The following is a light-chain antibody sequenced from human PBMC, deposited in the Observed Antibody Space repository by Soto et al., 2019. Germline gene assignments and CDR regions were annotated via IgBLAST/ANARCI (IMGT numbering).Light chain of an antibody. CDR2: DNN. CDR1: SSNIGNNY. V-gene: IGLV1-51*01. CDR3: GTWDSSLSAYV. J-gene: IGLJ1*01. Sequence: QSVLTQPPSVSAAPGQKVTIYCSGSSSNIGNNYVSWYQQLPGTAPKLLIYDNNKRPSGIPDRFSCSKSGTSATLGITGLQTGDEADYYCGTWDSSLSAYVFGTGTKVTVL.